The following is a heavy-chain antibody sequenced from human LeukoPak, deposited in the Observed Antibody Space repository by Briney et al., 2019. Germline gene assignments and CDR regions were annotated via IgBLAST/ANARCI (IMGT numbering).Heavy chain of an antibody. CDR2: GGGST. J-gene: IGHJ4*02. V-gene: IGHV3-23*01. D-gene: IGHD3-16*01. CDR1: GFSFSSYA. Sequence: PGGSLRLSCAASGFSFSSYAMSWVRQAPGKGLEWVSGGGGSTFYADSVKGRFTISRDNSKNTLYLQMNSLRAEDTAVYYCASVFFDYWGQGTLVTVSS. CDR3: ASVFFDY.